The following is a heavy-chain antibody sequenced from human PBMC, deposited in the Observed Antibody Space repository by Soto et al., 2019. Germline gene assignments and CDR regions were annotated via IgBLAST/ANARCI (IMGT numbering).Heavy chain of an antibody. CDR1: GFTFSSYS. CDR3: ARSSGGSGKLWNYYGMDV. V-gene: IGHV3-21*06. D-gene: IGHD3-10*01. CDR2: ISSGSSYI. J-gene: IGHJ6*02. Sequence: EGQLVESGGGLVKPGGSLRLSCAASGFTFSSYSMNWVRQAPGKGLEWVSSISSGSSYIYYADSVKGRFTISRDNAKNSLYLQMNSLRAEDTAVYYCARSSGGSGKLWNYYGMDVWGQGTTVTVSS.